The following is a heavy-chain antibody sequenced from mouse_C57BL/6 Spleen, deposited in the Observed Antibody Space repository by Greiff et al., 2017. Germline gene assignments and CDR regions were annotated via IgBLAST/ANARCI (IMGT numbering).Heavy chain of an antibody. V-gene: IGHV1-64*01. D-gene: IGHD1-1*02. J-gene: IGHJ3*01. CDR3: ARSDGGSPFAY. Sequence: QVQLQQPGAELVKPGASVTLSCKASGYTFTSYWMHWVKQRPGQGLEWIGMIHPNSGSTNYNEKFKSKATLTVDKSSSTAYMQLSSLTSEDSAVYYCARSDGGSPFAYWGQGTLVTVSA. CDR2: IHPNSGST. CDR1: GYTFTSYW.